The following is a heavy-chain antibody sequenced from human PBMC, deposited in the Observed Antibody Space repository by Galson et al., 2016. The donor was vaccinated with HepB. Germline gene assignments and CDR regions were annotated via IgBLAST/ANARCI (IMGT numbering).Heavy chain of an antibody. CDR2: IKSKASGGTI. CDR3: AWINRALYGSGSHEDRDYFHYYMDV. Sequence: SLRLSCAVSGLTFSDAWMSWVRQAPGKGLEWVGRIKSKASGGTIDYAAPVKGSFTISRDDSKNTLYLQMSSLKPEDTAVYYCAWINRALYGSGSHEDRDYFHYYMDVWGKGTTVTVSS. CDR1: GLTFSDAW. D-gene: IGHD3-10*01. V-gene: IGHV3-15*01. J-gene: IGHJ6*03.